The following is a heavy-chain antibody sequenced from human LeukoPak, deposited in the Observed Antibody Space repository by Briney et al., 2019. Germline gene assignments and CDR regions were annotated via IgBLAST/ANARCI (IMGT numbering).Heavy chain of an antibody. CDR1: GGSISSSSYY. V-gene: IGHV4-39*01. J-gene: IGHJ4*02. CDR3: ARQGDYGDNPFDY. D-gene: IGHD4-17*01. Sequence: SETLSLTCTVSGGSISSSSYYWGWIRQPPGKGLEWIGSMYYSGSTYYNPSLKSRVTISGDTSKNQFSLKVSSVTAADTAVYYCARQGDYGDNPFDYWGQGTLVTVSS. CDR2: MYYSGST.